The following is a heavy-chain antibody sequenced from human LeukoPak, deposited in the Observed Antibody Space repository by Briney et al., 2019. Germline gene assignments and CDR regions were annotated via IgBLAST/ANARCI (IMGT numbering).Heavy chain of an antibody. V-gene: IGHV5-51*01. J-gene: IGHJ4*02. CDR2: IYPGDSDT. Sequence: GESLKISCKGSGYSFTSYWIGWVRQMPGKGLEWMGIIYPGDSDTRYSPSFQGQVTIPADKSISTAYLQWSSLKASDTAMYYCARSSLDDSSGYYEGYWGQGTLVTVSS. CDR3: ARSSLDDSSGYYEGY. D-gene: IGHD3-22*01. CDR1: GYSFTSYW.